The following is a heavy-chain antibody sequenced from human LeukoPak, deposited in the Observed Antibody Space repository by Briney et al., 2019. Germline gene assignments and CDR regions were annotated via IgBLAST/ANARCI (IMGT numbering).Heavy chain of an antibody. J-gene: IGHJ4*02. D-gene: IGHD2-15*01. Sequence: GSSLRLSCVASGFTFTNHAMHWVRQAPDKGLGWVATVSYSGGNEYYADSVKGRFTISRDNSENTLYLQMNSLRADDTAIYYCAKDWMLAATPIFYFENWGQGILVTVSS. V-gene: IGHV3-33*03. CDR2: VSYSGGNE. CDR1: GFTFTNHA. CDR3: AKDWMLAATPIFYFEN.